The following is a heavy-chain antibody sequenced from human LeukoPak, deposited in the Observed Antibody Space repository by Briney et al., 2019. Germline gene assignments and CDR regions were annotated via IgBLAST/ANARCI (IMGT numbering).Heavy chain of an antibody. CDR2: IYYSGST. V-gene: IGHV4-59*01. CDR1: GGSISSYY. D-gene: IGHD3-10*01. Sequence: SSETLSLTRTVSGGSISSYYWSWIRQPPGKGLEWIGYIYYSGSTNYNPSLKSRVTISVDTSKNQFSLKLSSVTAADTAVYYCARAERDYGSGSYYIDDAFDIWGQGTMGTVSS. J-gene: IGHJ3*02. CDR3: ARAERDYGSGSYYIDDAFDI.